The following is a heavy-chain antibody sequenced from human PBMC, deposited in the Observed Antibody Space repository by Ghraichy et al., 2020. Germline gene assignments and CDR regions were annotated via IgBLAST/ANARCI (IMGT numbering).Heavy chain of an antibody. CDR3: AREDNTVGPDF. CDR2: LSNSARNT. D-gene: IGHD4-23*01. CDR1: GFTFSNYA. V-gene: IGHV3-23*01. J-gene: IGHJ4*02. Sequence: GGSLRLSCAASGFTFSNYAMSWVRQAPGKGLEWVSALSNSARNTYYADSVKGRFTISRDISKDTLYLQMNSLRAEDTAIYYCAREDNTVGPDFWGQGTLVTVSS.